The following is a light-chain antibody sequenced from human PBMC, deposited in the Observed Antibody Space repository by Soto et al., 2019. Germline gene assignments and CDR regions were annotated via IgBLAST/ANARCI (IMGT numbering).Light chain of an antibody. CDR1: QSVSSY. V-gene: IGKV3-11*01. CDR3: KQSSNWLYT. Sequence: EIVLTQSPATLSLSPGERATLSCRASQSVSSYLAWYQQKPGQAPRLLIYDASNRATDIPARFSGSGSGTDFTLTISSLEPEDFAVYYCKQSSNWLYTFGQGTKLEIK. CDR2: DAS. J-gene: IGKJ2*01.